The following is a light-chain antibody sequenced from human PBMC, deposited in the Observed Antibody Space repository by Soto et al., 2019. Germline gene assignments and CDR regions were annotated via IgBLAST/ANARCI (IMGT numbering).Light chain of an antibody. CDR3: LQFFSLPWT. CDR1: QDIDNS. CDR2: AVS. V-gene: IGKV1-33*01. J-gene: IGKJ1*01. Sequence: IQLTQSPSSLSASVGETVTITCRASQDIDNSLNWYQHKPGKAPKLLVYAVSFLETGVPSRFSGRGSGTVFSLTIDNLQTEDVGIYFCLQFFSLPWTFGQGTRVEMK.